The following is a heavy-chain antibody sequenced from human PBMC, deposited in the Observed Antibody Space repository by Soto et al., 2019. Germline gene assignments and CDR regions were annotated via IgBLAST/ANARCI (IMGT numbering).Heavy chain of an antibody. CDR2: ISPISGTA. CDR1: GGTFSSYA. CDR3: ARAEGSSTSFEIYADYYYGLDV. D-gene: IGHD2-2*01. Sequence: QVQLVQSGAEVKKPGSSVKVSCKASGGTFSSYAISWVRQAPGQGLEWVGRISPISGTANYAQKFQGRVRMTADESKRTAYMELSSRRSEDTAVYYWARAEGSSTSFEIYADYYYGLDVCGLATTVTVS. J-gene: IGHJ6*02. V-gene: IGHV1-69*01.